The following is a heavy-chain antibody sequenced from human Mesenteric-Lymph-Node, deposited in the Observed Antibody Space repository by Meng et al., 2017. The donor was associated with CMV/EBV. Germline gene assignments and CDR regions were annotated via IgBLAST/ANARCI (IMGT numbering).Heavy chain of an antibody. D-gene: IGHD3-16*02. CDR2: IKSKTDGGTT. CDR1: FSNAW. Sequence: FSNAWMSWVRQAPGKGLEWVGRIKSKTDGGTTDYAAPVKGRFTISRDDSKNTLYLQMNSLKTEDTAVYYCTTVIGDYVWGSYRYTDYWGQGTLVTVSS. J-gene: IGHJ4*02. V-gene: IGHV3-15*01. CDR3: TTVIGDYVWGSYRYTDY.